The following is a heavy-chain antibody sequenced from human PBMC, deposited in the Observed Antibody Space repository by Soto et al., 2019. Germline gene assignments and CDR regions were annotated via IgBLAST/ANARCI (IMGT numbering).Heavy chain of an antibody. CDR1: GGTFSSYS. V-gene: IGHV1-69*13. CDR2: IIPIFGTA. Sequence: SVKVSCKASGGTFSSYSISWVRQAPGQGLEWMGGIIPIFGTANYAQKFQGRVTITADESTSTAYMELSSLRSEDTAVYYCAIEYSSSPPYYPTGYWGQGILVTVSS. J-gene: IGHJ4*02. D-gene: IGHD6-6*01. CDR3: AIEYSSSPPYYPTGY.